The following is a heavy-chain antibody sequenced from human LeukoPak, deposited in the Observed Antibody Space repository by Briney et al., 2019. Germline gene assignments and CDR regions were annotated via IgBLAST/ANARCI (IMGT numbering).Heavy chain of an antibody. D-gene: IGHD4-17*01. CDR2: IYYSGST. J-gene: IGHJ4*02. CDR3: ARYDGDDNNFDY. CDR1: GGPLTGYY. Sequence: KPSETLSLTRTVSGGPLTGYYWSWIRQPPGKGLEWIGYIYYSGSTNYNPSLRSRVTMSVDKSRDQFSLKVNSVTAMDTAVYYCARYDGDDNNFDYWGQGTLVTVSS. V-gene: IGHV4-59*01.